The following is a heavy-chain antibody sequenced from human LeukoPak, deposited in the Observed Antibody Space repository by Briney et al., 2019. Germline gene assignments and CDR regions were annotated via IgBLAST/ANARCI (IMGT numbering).Heavy chain of an antibody. CDR3: ARDHYYNSSGYTFGY. Sequence: YIYSSASTTYNPSLKGRVTISVDTSKTQFSMKLSSVTAADAAVYYCARDHYYNSSGYTFGYWGQGTLVTVSS. V-gene: IGHV4-59*01. D-gene: IGHD3-22*01. CDR2: IYSSAST. J-gene: IGHJ4*02.